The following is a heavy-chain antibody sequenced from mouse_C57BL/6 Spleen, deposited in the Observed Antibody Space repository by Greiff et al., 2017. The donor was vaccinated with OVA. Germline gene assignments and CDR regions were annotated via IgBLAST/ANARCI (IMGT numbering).Heavy chain of an antibody. J-gene: IGHJ4*01. CDR3: ARGWLPHYYAMDY. CDR1: GYAFTNYL. CDR2: INPGSGGT. V-gene: IGHV1-54*01. D-gene: IGHD2-2*01. Sequence: QVQLQQSGAELVRPGTSVKVSCKASGYAFTNYLIEWVKQRPGQGLEWIGVINPGSGGTNYNEKFKGKATLTADKSSSTAYMQLSSLTSEDSAVYFCARGWLPHYYAMDYWGQGTSVTVSS.